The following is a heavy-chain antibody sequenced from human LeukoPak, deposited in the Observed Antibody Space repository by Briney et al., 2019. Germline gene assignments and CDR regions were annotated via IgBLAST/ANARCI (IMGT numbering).Heavy chain of an antibody. D-gene: IGHD5-24*01. CDR3: ARGGGSRDGLTTSFDY. CDR1: GFTFGSYS. V-gene: IGHV3-21*01. J-gene: IGHJ4*02. CDR2: IYSSGRYI. Sequence: GGSLRLSCAASGFTFGSYSMDWVRQAPTKGLEWVSSIYSSGRYIYYADSVKGRFTISRDNTKNSLYLQMNSLRAEDTAGYYCARGGGSRDGLTTSFDYWGQGTVVTVSS.